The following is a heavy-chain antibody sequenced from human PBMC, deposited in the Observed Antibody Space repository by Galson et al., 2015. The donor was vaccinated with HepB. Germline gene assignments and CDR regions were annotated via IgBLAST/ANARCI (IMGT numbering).Heavy chain of an antibody. V-gene: IGHV3-21*01. D-gene: IGHD2-2*01. CDR1: GFTFSSYS. CDR2: ISSSSSYI. Sequence: SLRLSCAASGFTFSSYSMNWVRQAPGKGLEWVSSISSSSSYIYYADSVKGRFTISRDNAKNSLYLQMNSLRAEDTAVYYCARAGPIVVVPAAEFDYWGQGTLVTVSS. J-gene: IGHJ4*02. CDR3: ARAGPIVVVPAAEFDY.